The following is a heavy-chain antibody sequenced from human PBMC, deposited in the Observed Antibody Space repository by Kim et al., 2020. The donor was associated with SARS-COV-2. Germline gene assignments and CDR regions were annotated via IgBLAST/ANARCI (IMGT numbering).Heavy chain of an antibody. CDR2: INTNTGNP. J-gene: IGHJ4*02. CDR3: ARGVRVASSYSSGWYGVGY. CDR1: GYTFTSYA. V-gene: IGHV7-4-1*02. D-gene: IGHD6-19*01. Sequence: ASVKVSCKASGYTFTSYAMNWVRQAPGQGLEWMGWINTNTGNPTSAQGFTGRFVFSLDTSVSTAYLQISSLKAEDTAVYYCARGVRVASSYSSGWYGVGYWGQGTLVTVSS.